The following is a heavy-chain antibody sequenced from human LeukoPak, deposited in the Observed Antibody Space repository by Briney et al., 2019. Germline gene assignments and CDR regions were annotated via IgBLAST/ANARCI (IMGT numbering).Heavy chain of an antibody. Sequence: GGSLRLSCTVSGFTVSSNSMSWVRQAPGKGLEWVSFIYSDNTHYSDSVKGRFTISRDNSKNTLYLQMNSLRAEDTAVYYCARAAYYYDSSGYYQTDAFDIWGQGTMVTVSS. V-gene: IGHV3-53*01. J-gene: IGHJ3*02. CDR3: ARAAYYYDSSGYYQTDAFDI. CDR2: IYSDNT. CDR1: GFTVSSNS. D-gene: IGHD3-22*01.